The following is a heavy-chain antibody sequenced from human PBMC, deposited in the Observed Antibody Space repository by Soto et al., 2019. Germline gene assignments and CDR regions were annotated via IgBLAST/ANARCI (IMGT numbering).Heavy chain of an antibody. J-gene: IGHJ4*02. Sequence: ASVKVSCKASRYSFTDYYIHWVRQSPGQGLEWMGWIHPNSGGTKFPQKFQGRVIMTRDTSISTAYMELSRLTSDDTAVYYCARAGLTTIELATIYWGQGTLVTVSS. CDR3: ARAGLTTIELATIY. V-gene: IGHV1-2*02. D-gene: IGHD6-19*01. CDR1: RYSFTDYY. CDR2: IHPNSGGT.